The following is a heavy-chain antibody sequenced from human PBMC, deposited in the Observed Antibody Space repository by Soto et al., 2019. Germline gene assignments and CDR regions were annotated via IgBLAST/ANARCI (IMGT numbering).Heavy chain of an antibody. Sequence: QVQLVQSGAEVKKPGASVKVSCKASGYTFTSYYMHWVRQAPGQGLGGLGIINPSGGSTSYAQKFQGRVTMTRDTSTSTVYMELSSLRSEDTAVYYCARVGYCSGGSCYDGDYWGQGTLVTVSS. D-gene: IGHD2-15*01. CDR2: INPSGGST. CDR3: ARVGYCSGGSCYDGDY. J-gene: IGHJ4*02. CDR1: GYTFTSYY. V-gene: IGHV1-46*03.